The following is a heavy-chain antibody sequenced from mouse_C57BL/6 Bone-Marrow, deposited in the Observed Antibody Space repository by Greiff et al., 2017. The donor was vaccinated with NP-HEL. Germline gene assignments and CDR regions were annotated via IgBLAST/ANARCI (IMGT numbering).Heavy chain of an antibody. Sequence: VQVVESGAELVKPGASVKISCKASGYAFSSYWMNWVKQRPGKGLEWIGQIYPGDGDTNYNGKFKGKATLTADKSSSTAYMQLSSLTSEDSAVYFCARSENWDDYAMDYWGQGTSVTVSS. J-gene: IGHJ4*01. CDR3: ARSENWDDYAMDY. CDR1: GYAFSSYW. D-gene: IGHD4-1*01. CDR2: IYPGDGDT. V-gene: IGHV1-80*01.